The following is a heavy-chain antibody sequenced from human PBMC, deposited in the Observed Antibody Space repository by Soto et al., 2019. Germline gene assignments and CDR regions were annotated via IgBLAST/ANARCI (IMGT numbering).Heavy chain of an antibody. CDR3: ARFAEKGYSYGPYYFDL. D-gene: IGHD5-18*01. V-gene: IGHV3-21*01. CDR1: GGTFSSYA. Sequence: ASGGTFSSYAISWVRQAPGKGLEWVSSISSNSNYIYYTASVKGRFAISRDYVKNSVVLQMDSLISEDTAVYYCARFAEKGYSYGPYYFDLWGQGSLVTVSS. CDR2: ISSNSNYI. J-gene: IGHJ4*02.